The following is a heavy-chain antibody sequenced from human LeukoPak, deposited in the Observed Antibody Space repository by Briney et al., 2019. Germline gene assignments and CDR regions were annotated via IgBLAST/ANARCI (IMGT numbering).Heavy chain of an antibody. D-gene: IGHD1-1*01. V-gene: IGHV3-30-3*01. J-gene: IGHJ5*02. CDR2: ISYDGSNK. CDR3: ARVGRNWFDP. Sequence: PGGSLRLSCAASGFTFSSYAMHWVRQAPGKGLEWVAVISYDGSNKYYADSVKGRFTISRDNAKNSLYLQMNSLRAEDTAVYYCARVGRNWFDPWGQGTLVTVSS. CDR1: GFTFSSYA.